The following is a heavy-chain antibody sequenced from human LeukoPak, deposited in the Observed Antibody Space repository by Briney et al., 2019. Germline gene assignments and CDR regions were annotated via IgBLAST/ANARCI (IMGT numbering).Heavy chain of an antibody. Sequence: SETLSLTCTFSGASISNYYCSWIRQPPGKGLEWIGYIHYSGIINYDPSLRGRATMSVDTSKNQLSLKVSSVTAADTAVYYCTTILYGANGFDYWGQGTLVTVSP. D-gene: IGHD4/OR15-4a*01. J-gene: IGHJ4*02. CDR2: IHYSGII. V-gene: IGHV4-59*01. CDR1: GASISNYY. CDR3: TTILYGANGFDY.